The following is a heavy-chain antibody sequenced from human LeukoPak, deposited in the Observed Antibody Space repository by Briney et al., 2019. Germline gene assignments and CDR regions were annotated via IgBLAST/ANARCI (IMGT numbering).Heavy chain of an antibody. Sequence: GGSLRLSCAASGFTVSSNYMSWVRQAPGKGLEWVSAISGSGGSTYYADSVKGRFTISRDNSKNTLYLQMNSLRAEDTAVYYCAKGGWYGDNDAFDIWGQGTMVTVSS. CDR1: GFTVSSNY. D-gene: IGHD6-19*01. CDR2: ISGSGGST. V-gene: IGHV3-23*01. J-gene: IGHJ3*02. CDR3: AKGGWYGDNDAFDI.